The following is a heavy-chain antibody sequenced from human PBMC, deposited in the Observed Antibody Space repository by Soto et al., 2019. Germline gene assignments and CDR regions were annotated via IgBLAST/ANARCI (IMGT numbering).Heavy chain of an antibody. V-gene: IGHV1-2*02. CDR2: MNPNSGDT. Sequence: QVQLLHSGAEVKKPGASVKVSCKASGYAFTAYSVHWVRQAPGQGLEWVGWMNPNSGDTIYAQKFQGRVTMTGDTSSGKAFMELTSLRYDDTAVYYCAREASAVVSLDYWGQGTLVTVSA. CDR1: GYAFTAYS. CDR3: AREASAVVSLDY. J-gene: IGHJ4*02. D-gene: IGHD6-19*01.